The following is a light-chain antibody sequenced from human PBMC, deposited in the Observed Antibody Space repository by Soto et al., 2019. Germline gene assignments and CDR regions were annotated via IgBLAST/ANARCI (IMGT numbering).Light chain of an antibody. V-gene: IGLV1-51*01. J-gene: IGLJ2*01. CDR3: GTWDNSLSAVV. CDR1: SSNIGNNY. CDR2: DNN. Sequence: QSVLTQPPSVSAAPGQKVTISCSGSSSNIGNNYVSWYQQLPGTAPKLLIYDNNKRPSEIPDRFSGSKSGTSATLGITGLXXXXXXXYYCGTWDNSLSAVVFGGGTK.